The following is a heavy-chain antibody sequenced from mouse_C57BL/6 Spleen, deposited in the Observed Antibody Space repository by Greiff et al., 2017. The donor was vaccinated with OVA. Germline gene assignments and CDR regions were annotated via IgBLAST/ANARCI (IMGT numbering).Heavy chain of an antibody. D-gene: IGHD4-1*01. CDR1: GYSITSGYY. CDR3: ARELAFAY. Sequence: EESGPGLVKPSQSLSLTCSVTGYSITSGYYWNWIRQFPGNKLEWMGYISYDGSNNYNPSLKNRISITRDTSKNQFFLKLNSVTTEDTATYYCARELAFAYWGQGTLVTVSA. CDR2: ISYDGSN. V-gene: IGHV3-6*01. J-gene: IGHJ3*01.